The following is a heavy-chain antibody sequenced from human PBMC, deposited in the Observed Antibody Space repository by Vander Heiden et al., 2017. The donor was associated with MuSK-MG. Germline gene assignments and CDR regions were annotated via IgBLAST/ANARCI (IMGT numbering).Heavy chain of an antibody. CDR2: IWYDGSNK. Sequence: QVRLVESGGGGVQPGRSLRLSCAASGFTFRKYGMHWVRQAPGKGLEWVAVIWYDGSNKYYADSVKGRFTLSRDNSKNTVDLQMNSLRAEDTALYYCTRDSHGAFDIWGQGTMVTVSS. V-gene: IGHV3-33*01. J-gene: IGHJ3*02. CDR3: TRDSHGAFDI. CDR1: GFTFRKYG.